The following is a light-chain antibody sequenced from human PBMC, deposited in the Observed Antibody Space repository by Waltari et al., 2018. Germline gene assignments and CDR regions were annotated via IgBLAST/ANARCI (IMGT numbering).Light chain of an antibody. CDR3: QQFGGSLRT. CDR2: GAS. Sequence: EIVLTQSPGTLSLVAGERATISCRASESVSSTYLAWYQQKPGQAPRLLIYGASNRATGIPDRFSASGSGTDFTLTISRLEPEDFAVYYCQQFGGSLRTFGQGTKVEIK. CDR1: ESVSSTY. V-gene: IGKV3-20*01. J-gene: IGKJ1*01.